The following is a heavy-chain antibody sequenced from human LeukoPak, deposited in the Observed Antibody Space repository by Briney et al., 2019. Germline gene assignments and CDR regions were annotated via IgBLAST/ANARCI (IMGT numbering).Heavy chain of an antibody. Sequence: GASVKVSCKASGYTFTSYGISWVRQAPGHGLEWMGWISAYSGNTDYAPKLQGRVTMTRDTAISTAYMELSRLRSDDTAVYYCARDSIVAVPAAIRVSTYMDVWGKGTTVTVSS. V-gene: IGHV1-18*01. J-gene: IGHJ6*03. D-gene: IGHD2-2*02. CDR3: ARDSIVAVPAAIRVSTYMDV. CDR2: ISAYSGNT. CDR1: GYTFTSYG.